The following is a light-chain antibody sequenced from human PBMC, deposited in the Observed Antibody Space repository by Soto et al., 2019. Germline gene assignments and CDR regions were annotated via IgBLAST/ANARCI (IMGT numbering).Light chain of an antibody. CDR1: QVVKNF. V-gene: IGKV1-17*03. CDR2: SAS. J-gene: IGKJ1*01. Sequence: DVQMTQSPSAVSASVGDRVIITCRASQVVKNFLSWFQQKPGEVPKRLIYSASTLQDGVPSRFSGSGSGTEFTLVIGSLQPEDFATDYCLQHDSHPWTFGQGKKVEV. CDR3: LQHDSHPWT.